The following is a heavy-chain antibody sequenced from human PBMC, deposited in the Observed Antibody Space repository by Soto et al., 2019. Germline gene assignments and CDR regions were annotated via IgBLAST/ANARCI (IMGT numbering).Heavy chain of an antibody. CDR3: ARGDGYNLGLSPY. CDR2: IIPIFGTA. V-gene: IGHV1-69*01. J-gene: IGHJ4*02. CDR1: GGTFSSYA. Sequence: QVQLVQSGAEVKKPGSSVKVSCKASGGTFSSYAISWVRQAPGQGLEWMGGIIPIFGTANYAQKCQGRVTIAADESTRTAYMGLGSLRSEDTAVYYCARGDGYNLGLSPYWGQGTLVTVSS. D-gene: IGHD1-1*01.